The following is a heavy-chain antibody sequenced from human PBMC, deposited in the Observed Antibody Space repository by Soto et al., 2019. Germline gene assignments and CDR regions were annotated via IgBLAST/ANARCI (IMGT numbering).Heavy chain of an antibody. CDR2: IYPGDPDT. J-gene: IGHJ5*02. V-gene: IGHV5-51*01. CDR1: GYSFTSYW. Sequence: GESLKISCKGSGYSFTSYWIGWVRQMPGKGPEWMGIIYPGDPDTRYSPSFQGQVTISADKSISTAYLQWSSLKASDTAMYYCARLPSSGYYSLGWFDPWGQGTLVTVSS. D-gene: IGHD3-22*01. CDR3: ARLPSSGYYSLGWFDP.